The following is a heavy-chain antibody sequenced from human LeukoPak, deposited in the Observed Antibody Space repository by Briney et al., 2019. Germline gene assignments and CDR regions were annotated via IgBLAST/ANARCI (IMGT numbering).Heavy chain of an antibody. CDR1: GFTFSSYA. Sequence: PGGSLRLSCAASGFTFSSYAMHWVRQAPGKGLEWVAVISYDGSNKYYADSVKGRFTISRDNSKNTLYLQMNSLRAEDTAVYYCASSIVVAPAAIKYWGQGTLVTVSS. J-gene: IGHJ4*02. CDR2: ISYDGSNK. CDR3: ASSIVVAPAAIKY. D-gene: IGHD2-2*01. V-gene: IGHV3-30-3*01.